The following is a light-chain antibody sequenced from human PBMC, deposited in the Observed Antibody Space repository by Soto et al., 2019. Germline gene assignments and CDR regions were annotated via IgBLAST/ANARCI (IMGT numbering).Light chain of an antibody. V-gene: IGKV3-20*01. Sequence: EIVLPQSPATLSFSPGERATLSCRASQSVSSYLAWYQQKPGQAPRLLIYAASSRATGSPDRFSGGGSGTDFTLTISRLEPEDFAVYYCQQYGYSPITFGQGTRLEI. J-gene: IGKJ5*01. CDR2: AAS. CDR3: QQYGYSPIT. CDR1: QSVSSY.